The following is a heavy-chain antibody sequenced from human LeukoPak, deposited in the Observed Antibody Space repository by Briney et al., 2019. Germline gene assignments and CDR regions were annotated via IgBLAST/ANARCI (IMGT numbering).Heavy chain of an antibody. D-gene: IGHD1-26*01. CDR3: ARQGVGATRGAFDI. CDR2: IYHSGST. Sequence: SETLSLTCAVSGGSSSSSNWWSWVRQPPGKGLEWIGEIYHSGSTNYNPSLKSRVTISVDKSKKQFSLKVNSVTAADTAVYYCARQGVGATRGAFDIWGQGTMVTVSS. CDR1: GGSSSSSNW. J-gene: IGHJ3*02. V-gene: IGHV4-4*02.